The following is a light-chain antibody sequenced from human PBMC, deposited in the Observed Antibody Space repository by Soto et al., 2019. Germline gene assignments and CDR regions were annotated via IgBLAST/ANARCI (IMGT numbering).Light chain of an antibody. CDR1: HHGSKS. Sequence: SYELTQPPSVSVAPGQTARITCGGNHHGSKSVEWYQQKPGPAPVLVVYDDSDRPPGIPERFSGSNSGNTATLTISRVEAGDEADYYCQVWDSSSDHFVVFGGWTKLTVL. V-gene: IGLV3-21*02. J-gene: IGLJ2*01. CDR3: QVWDSSSDHFVV. CDR2: DDS.